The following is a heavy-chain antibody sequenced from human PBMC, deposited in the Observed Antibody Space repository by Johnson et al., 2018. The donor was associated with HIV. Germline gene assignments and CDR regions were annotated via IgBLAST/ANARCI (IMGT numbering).Heavy chain of an antibody. V-gene: IGHV3-30-3*01. CDR1: GFTFSDYY. CDR2: MSFDETNS. CDR3: TTGLMSAFDM. D-gene: IGHD3-16*01. Sequence: QVQLVESGGGLVKPGGSLRLSCAASGFTFSDYYMSWIRQAPGKGLQWVAVMSFDETNSYDSDSVDVKGRFTISRDNSKNTLYLQMDSLRAEDTAVYYCTTGLMSAFDMWGQGTMVTVSS. J-gene: IGHJ3*02.